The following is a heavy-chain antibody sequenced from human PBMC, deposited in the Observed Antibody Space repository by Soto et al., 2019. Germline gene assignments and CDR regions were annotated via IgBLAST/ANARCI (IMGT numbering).Heavy chain of an antibody. CDR1: GGSISSYY. Sequence: QVQLQESGPGLVKPSETLSLTCTVSGGSISSYYWSWIRQPPGKGLEWIVYIYYSGSTNYNPSLKSRVTISLDTSKNQFSLKLSSVTAADTAVYYCARVLFGRGNWFDPWGQGTLVTVSS. CDR3: ARVLFGRGNWFDP. D-gene: IGHD3-3*01. V-gene: IGHV4-59*01. CDR2: IYYSGST. J-gene: IGHJ5*02.